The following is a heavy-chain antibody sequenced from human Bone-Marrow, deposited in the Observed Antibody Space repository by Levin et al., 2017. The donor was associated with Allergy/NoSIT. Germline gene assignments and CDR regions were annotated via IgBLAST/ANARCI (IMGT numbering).Heavy chain of an antibody. CDR3: AFYCSSTSCYVDNWFDP. CDR1: GFTFSSYS. CDR2: ISSSSSYI. J-gene: IGHJ5*02. V-gene: IGHV3-21*01. D-gene: IGHD2-2*01. Sequence: GGSLRLSCAASGFTFSSYSMNWVRQAPGKGLEWVSSISSSSSYIYYADSVKGRFTISRDNAKNSLYLQMNSLRAEDTAVYYCAFYCSSTSCYVDNWFDPWGQGTLVTVSS.